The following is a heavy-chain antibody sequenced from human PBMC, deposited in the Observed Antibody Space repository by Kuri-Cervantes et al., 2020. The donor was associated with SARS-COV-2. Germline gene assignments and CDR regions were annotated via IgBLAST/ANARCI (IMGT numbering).Heavy chain of an antibody. Sequence: GSLRLSCTVSGGSISSYYWSWIRQPAGKGLEWIGRIYTSGSTNYNPSLKSRVTISVDTSKNQFSLKLSSVTAADTAVYYCARVGAVVPAATYYFDYWGQGTLVTVSS. CDR2: IYTSGST. CDR3: ARVGAVVPAATYYFDY. V-gene: IGHV4-4*07. J-gene: IGHJ4*02. CDR1: GGSISSYY. D-gene: IGHD2-2*01.